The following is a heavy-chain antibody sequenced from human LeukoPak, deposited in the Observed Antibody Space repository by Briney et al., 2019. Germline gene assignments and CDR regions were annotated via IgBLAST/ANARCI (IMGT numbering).Heavy chain of an antibody. J-gene: IGHJ4*02. D-gene: IGHD6-13*01. V-gene: IGHV1-18*01. CDR1: GYTFTSYG. CDR2: IGAYNGHT. Sequence: ASVKVSCKASGYTFTSYGISWVRQAPGQGLEWMGWIGAYNGHTNYAQKFQGRVTITTDESTSTAYMELSSLRSEDTAVYYCARVASSSSWPPATGWGQGTLVTVSS. CDR3: ARVASSSSWPPATG.